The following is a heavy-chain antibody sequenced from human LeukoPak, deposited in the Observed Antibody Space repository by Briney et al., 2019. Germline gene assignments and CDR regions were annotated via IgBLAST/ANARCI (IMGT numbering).Heavy chain of an antibody. Sequence: GGSLRLSCAASGFTFTSYAMSWVRLAPKKGLEWVSVISASGGSTNYADSVKGRFTISRDNSKNTLYLQMNSLRAEDSAVYYCAKNYGSGSSVKYYYYMDVWGKGTTVTVSS. V-gene: IGHV3-23*01. CDR2: ISASGGST. CDR3: AKNYGSGSSVKYYYYMDV. D-gene: IGHD3-10*01. CDR1: GFTFTSYA. J-gene: IGHJ6*03.